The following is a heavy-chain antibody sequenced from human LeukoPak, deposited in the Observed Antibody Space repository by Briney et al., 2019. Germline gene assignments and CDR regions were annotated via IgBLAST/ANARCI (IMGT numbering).Heavy chain of an antibody. CDR1: GFTFSSYA. Sequence: GGSLRLSCAASGFTFSSYAMHWVRQAPGKGLEWVAVISYDGSNKYYADSVKGRFTISRDNSKNTLYLQMNSLRAEDTAVYYCARDLTVTTNFYYGMDVWGQGTTVTASS. J-gene: IGHJ6*02. CDR3: ARDLTVTTNFYYGMDV. CDR2: ISYDGSNK. V-gene: IGHV3-30-3*01. D-gene: IGHD4-11*01.